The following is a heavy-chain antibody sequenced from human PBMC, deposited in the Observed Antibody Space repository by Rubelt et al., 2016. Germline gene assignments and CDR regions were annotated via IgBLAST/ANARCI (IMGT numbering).Heavy chain of an antibody. CDR3: ARTVSTVTAENYYYYYGMDV. D-gene: IGHD4-17*01. Sequence: MHWVRQAPGQGLEWMGIINPSGGSTSYAQKFQGRVTMTRDTSTSTVYMELSRLRSDDTAVYYCARTVSTVTAENYYYYYGMDVWGQGTTVTVSS. V-gene: IGHV1-46*01. CDR2: INPSGGST. J-gene: IGHJ6*02.